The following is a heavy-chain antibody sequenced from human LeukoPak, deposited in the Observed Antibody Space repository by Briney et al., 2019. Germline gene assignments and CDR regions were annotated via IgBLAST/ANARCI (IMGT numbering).Heavy chain of an antibody. CDR3: ARYDGGSGPFDY. D-gene: IGHD3-10*01. Sequence: PGGSLRLSCAASGFTFSSYGMSWVRQAPGKGLEWVSVISGSGGSTYYADSVKGRFTISRDNSKNTLYLQMNSLRAEDTAVYYCARYDGGSGPFDYWGQGTLVTVSS. V-gene: IGHV3-23*01. J-gene: IGHJ4*02. CDR2: ISGSGGST. CDR1: GFTFSSYG.